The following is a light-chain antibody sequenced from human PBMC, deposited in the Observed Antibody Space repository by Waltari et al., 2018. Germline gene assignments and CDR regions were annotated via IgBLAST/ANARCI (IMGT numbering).Light chain of an antibody. CDR3: QKYGTLPAT. V-gene: IGKV3-20*01. CDR2: DAS. J-gene: IGKJ1*01. CDR1: QSVSRP. Sequence: CRASQSVSRPLAWYQQKPGQAPRLLIYDASIRATGIPDRFSGSGSGTDFSLTISRLEPGDFAVYYCQKYGTLPATFGQGTTVEIK.